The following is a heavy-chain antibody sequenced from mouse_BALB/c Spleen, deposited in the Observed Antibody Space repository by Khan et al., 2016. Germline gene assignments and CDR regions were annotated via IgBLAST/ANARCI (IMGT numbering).Heavy chain of an antibody. CDR2: ILPGSGSS. Sequence: QVQLQQSGAELMKPGASVKLSCKATGYTFSTYWIEWVKQRPGHGLEWIGEILPGSGSSNFNEKLKGKATFTADTSSHTGYMQLSSLTSEASAVYYCARFCYGYDYDMDYWGQGTTVTVSS. CDR3: ARFCYGYDYDMDY. V-gene: IGHV1-9*01. D-gene: IGHD2-2*01. J-gene: IGHJ4*01. CDR1: GYTFSTYW.